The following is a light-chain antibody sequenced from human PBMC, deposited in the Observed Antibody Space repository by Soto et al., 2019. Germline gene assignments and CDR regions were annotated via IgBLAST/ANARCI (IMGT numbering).Light chain of an antibody. Sequence: QSALTQPASVSGSPGQSITISCTGXSXDVGGYNYVSWYQQHPGKAPKLMIYDVSNRPSGVSNRFSGSKSGNTASLTISGLQAEDEADYYCSSYTSSSTRVFGGGTQLTVL. CDR2: DVS. CDR3: SSYTSSSTRV. J-gene: IGLJ2*01. V-gene: IGLV2-14*01. CDR1: SXDVGGYNY.